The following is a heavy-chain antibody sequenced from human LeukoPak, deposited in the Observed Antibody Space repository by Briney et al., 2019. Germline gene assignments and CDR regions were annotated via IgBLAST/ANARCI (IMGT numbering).Heavy chain of an antibody. CDR2: ISSTSRSSYI. D-gene: IGHD3-22*01. J-gene: IGHJ4*02. V-gene: IGHV3-21*04. CDR1: GFSFGSYS. Sequence: PGGSLRLSCAASGFSFGSYSMNWVRQAPGKGLEWVSSISSTSRSSYIFYAESVEGRFTISRDNTKNSLFLQMSSLRTEDTALYYCATAPYDSIGIFDYWGQGTLVTVSS. CDR3: ATAPYDSIGIFDY.